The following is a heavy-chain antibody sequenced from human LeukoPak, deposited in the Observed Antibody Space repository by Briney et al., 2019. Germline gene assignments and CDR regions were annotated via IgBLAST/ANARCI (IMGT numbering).Heavy chain of an antibody. CDR1: GDSIGYY. CDR3: ARGERLGPDF. Sequence: ASETLSLTCTVSGDSIGYYWTWIRQPPGKGLEWIGYIHYSGSSNYNPSLQSRVTISVDTSRGHFSLKLSSATAADTAVYYCARGERLGPDFWGQGTLVTVSS. CDR2: IHYSGSS. V-gene: IGHV4-59*01. D-gene: IGHD1-1*01. J-gene: IGHJ4*02.